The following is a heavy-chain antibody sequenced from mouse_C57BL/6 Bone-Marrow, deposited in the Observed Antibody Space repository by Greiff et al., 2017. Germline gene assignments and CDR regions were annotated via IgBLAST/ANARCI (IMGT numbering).Heavy chain of an antibody. CDR1: GYTFTSYG. V-gene: IGHV1-81*01. D-gene: IGHD1-1*01. Sequence: QVQLQQSGAELARPGASVKLSCKASGYTFTSYGISWVKQRTGQGLEWIGEIYPRNGNTYYNEKFKGQATLTADKSSSTAYMELRSLTSEDSAVYFCSRFHYYYGSSYDEYWGPGTTLTVSS. CDR2: IYPRNGNT. J-gene: IGHJ2*01. CDR3: SRFHYYYGSSYDEY.